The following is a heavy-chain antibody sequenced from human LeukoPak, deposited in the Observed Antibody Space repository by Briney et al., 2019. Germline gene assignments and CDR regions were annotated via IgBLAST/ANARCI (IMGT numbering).Heavy chain of an antibody. J-gene: IGHJ4*02. CDR1: GGSFSGYY. Sequence: PSETLFLTCAVYGGSFSGYYWSWIRQPPGKGLEWIGEINHSGSTNYNPSLKSRVTISVDTSKNQFSLKLSSVTAADTAMYYCARVRLGRGLDYWGQGTLVTVSS. CDR2: INHSGST. V-gene: IGHV4-34*01. CDR3: ARVRLGRGLDY. D-gene: IGHD6-19*01.